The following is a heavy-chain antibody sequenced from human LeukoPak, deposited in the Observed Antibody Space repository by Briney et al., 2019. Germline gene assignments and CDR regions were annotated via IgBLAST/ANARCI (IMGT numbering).Heavy chain of an antibody. Sequence: SVKVSCKASGGTFSSYAISWVRHAPGQGIEWMAGIIPIFGTANYAQKFQGRVTITADESTSTAYMELSSLRSEDTAVYYCARGPRALWFGESNWFDPWGQGTLVTVSS. D-gene: IGHD3-10*01. CDR2: IIPIFGTA. J-gene: IGHJ5*02. CDR3: ARGPRALWFGESNWFDP. CDR1: GGTFSSYA. V-gene: IGHV1-69*13.